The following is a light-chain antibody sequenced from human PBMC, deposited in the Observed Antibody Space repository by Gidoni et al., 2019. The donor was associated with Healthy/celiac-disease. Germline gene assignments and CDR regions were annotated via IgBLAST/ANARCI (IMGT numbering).Light chain of an antibody. Sequence: EIVMTQSPATLSVSPGERATLSCRASQSVSSNLAWYQQKPGQAPRLLIYGASTRATGIQARFSGSVSGTEFTLTISSLQSEDFAVYYCQQYHNWPPWTFGQXTKVEIK. CDR3: QQYHNWPPWT. CDR1: QSVSSN. V-gene: IGKV3-15*01. J-gene: IGKJ1*01. CDR2: GAS.